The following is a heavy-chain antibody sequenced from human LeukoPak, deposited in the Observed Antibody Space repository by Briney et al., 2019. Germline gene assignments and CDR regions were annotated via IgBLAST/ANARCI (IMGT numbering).Heavy chain of an antibody. CDR3: VKALYDSGGYYYAY. CDR1: GFSFTDYP. Sequence: GGSLRLSCATSGFSFTDYPMNWVRQAPGKGLEWISNIRTTAEGAKYAYYADSVKGRFTISRDNSKNTLYLQMSSLRLEDTAVYYCVKALYDSGGYYYAYWGQGTLVTVSS. CDR2: IRTTAEGAKYA. J-gene: IGHJ4*02. D-gene: IGHD3-22*01. V-gene: IGHV3-64D*06.